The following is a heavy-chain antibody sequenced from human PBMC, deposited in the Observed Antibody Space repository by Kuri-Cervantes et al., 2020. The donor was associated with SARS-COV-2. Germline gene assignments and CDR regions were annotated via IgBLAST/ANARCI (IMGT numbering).Heavy chain of an antibody. J-gene: IGHJ4*02. CDR2: ISYDGSNK. CDR1: GFTVSSNY. D-gene: IGHD3-10*01. CDR3: ARDLGYYYGSGSPGGLDY. Sequence: LSLTCAASGFTVSSNYMSWVRQAPSKGLEWVAVISYDGSNKYYADSVKGRFTISRDNSKNTLYLQMNSLRAEDTAVYYCARDLGYYYGSGSPGGLDYWGQGTLVTVSS. V-gene: IGHV3-30*03.